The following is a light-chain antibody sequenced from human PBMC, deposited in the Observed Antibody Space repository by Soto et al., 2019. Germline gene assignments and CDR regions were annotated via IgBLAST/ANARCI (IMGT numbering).Light chain of an antibody. V-gene: IGKV3-15*01. Sequence: IVLTQYPGTLSLSPGERATLSCRASQNVGSRYLAWYQQKPGQAPRLLIYGASTRATGIPARFSGSGSGTEFTLTISSLQYEDFAVYYCQQRLSWPITFGQGTRLEIK. CDR3: QQRLSWPIT. J-gene: IGKJ5*01. CDR1: QNVGSRY. CDR2: GAS.